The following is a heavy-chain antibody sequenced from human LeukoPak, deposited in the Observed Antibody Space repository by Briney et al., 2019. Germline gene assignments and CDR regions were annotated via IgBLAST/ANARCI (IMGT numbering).Heavy chain of an antibody. J-gene: IGHJ4*02. CDR2: ISPYNGNT. D-gene: IGHD3-10*01. CDR3: ARELSYYGSGNYYQGRGYYFDY. V-gene: IGHV1-18*01. CDR1: GYTFTTFS. Sequence: ASVKVSCKASGYTFTTFSISWVRQAPGQGLEWMGWISPYNGNTNYAEKVQGRVTMTTDTYTRTVFMELGSLTSDDTAVYYCARELSYYGSGNYYQGRGYYFDYWGQGTLLTVSS.